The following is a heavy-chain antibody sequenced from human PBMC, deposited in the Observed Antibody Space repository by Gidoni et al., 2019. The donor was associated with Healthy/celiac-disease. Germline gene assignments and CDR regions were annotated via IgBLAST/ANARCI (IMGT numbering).Heavy chain of an antibody. CDR3: ARDNRPRRRGAWRPPSGAFDI. V-gene: IGHV3-33*01. CDR2: IWYDGSNK. D-gene: IGHD1-26*01. J-gene: IGHJ3*02. CDR1: GFTFSSHG. Sequence: QVQLVESGGGVVQPGRSLRLSCAASGFTFSSHGMHWVRQAPGKGLEWVAVIWYDGSNKYYADSVKGRFTISRDNSKNTLYLQMNSLRAEDTAVYYCARDNRPRRRGAWRPPSGAFDIWGQGTMVTVSS.